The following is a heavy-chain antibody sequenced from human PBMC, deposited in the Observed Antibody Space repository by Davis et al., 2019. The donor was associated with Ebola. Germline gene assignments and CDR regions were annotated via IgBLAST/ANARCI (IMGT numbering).Heavy chain of an antibody. D-gene: IGHD2-8*02. CDR3: ASLRRTITGMDDAFDI. V-gene: IGHV5-51*03. Sequence: GKSLKISCKGSDNTFTNYWIGWVRQMPGKGLEWMGIIYTGDSDTRYSPSFRGQVTISADKSIKTAFLQWSSLKASDTALYYCASLRRTITGMDDAFDIWGQGTMVTVSS. CDR1: DNTFTNYW. CDR2: IYTGDSDT. J-gene: IGHJ3*02.